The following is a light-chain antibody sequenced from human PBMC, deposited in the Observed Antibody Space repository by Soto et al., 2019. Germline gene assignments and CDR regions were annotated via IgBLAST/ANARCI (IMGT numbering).Light chain of an antibody. CDR2: DAS. V-gene: IGKV3-11*01. CDR1: QRISSY. Sequence: EIVFAQSPATLSVSQAERATLSCMASQRISSYLAWYQQKPGQAPRLLIYDASNRATGIPARFSGSGSGTDFTRTISSLEPEDFAVYYCQQRDNWPPWTFGQGTKVDIK. J-gene: IGKJ1*01. CDR3: QQRDNWPPWT.